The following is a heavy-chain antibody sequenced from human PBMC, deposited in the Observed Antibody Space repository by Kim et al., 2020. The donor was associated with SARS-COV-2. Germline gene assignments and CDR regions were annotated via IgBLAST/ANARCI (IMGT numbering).Heavy chain of an antibody. CDR1: GFAFAGNA. D-gene: IGHD6-13*01. J-gene: IGHJ4*01. Sequence: WGPLRLSCAISGFAFAGNAMNWVCQAPGKGLEWVSTSRGRDGTIYYSDSAKGRFTITRDNSKTTLYLQMDILRADDTALYFCANDLSLSTGSWPVFYYF. CDR2: SRGRDGTI. V-gene: IGHV3-23*01. CDR3: ANDLSLSTGSWPVFYYF.